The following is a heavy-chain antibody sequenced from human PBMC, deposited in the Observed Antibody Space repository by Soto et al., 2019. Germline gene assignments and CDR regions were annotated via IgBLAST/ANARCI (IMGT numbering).Heavy chain of an antibody. J-gene: IGHJ4*02. V-gene: IGHV1-2*02. Sequence: QVQLVQSGAAVKKPGASVKVSCKASGYTFTDYYVQWVRQAPGQGLERVGWINPNSGGTKSAQKFQGRVTMTRDTSISTAYMELSRLRSDDTAVYYCARRKGDYYDSSGYHYYFDYWGQGTLVTVSS. D-gene: IGHD3-22*01. CDR2: INPNSGGT. CDR1: GYTFTDYY. CDR3: ARRKGDYYDSSGYHYYFDY.